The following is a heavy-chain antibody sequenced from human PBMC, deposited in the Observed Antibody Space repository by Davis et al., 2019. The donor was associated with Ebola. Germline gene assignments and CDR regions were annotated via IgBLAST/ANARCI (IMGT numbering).Heavy chain of an antibody. Sequence: MPSETLSLTCAVYGGSFSGYYWSWIRQPPGKGLEWIGEINHSGSTNYNPSLKSRVTISVDTSKNQFSLKLSSVTAADTAVYYCARGRYYYGSGRGGWFDPWGQGTLVTVSS. D-gene: IGHD3-10*01. J-gene: IGHJ5*02. CDR1: GGSFSGYY. CDR3: ARGRYYYGSGRGGWFDP. V-gene: IGHV4-34*01. CDR2: INHSGST.